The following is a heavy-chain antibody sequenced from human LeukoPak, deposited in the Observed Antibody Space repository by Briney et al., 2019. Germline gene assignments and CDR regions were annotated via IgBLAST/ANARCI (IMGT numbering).Heavy chain of an antibody. CDR1: GGSISSYY. D-gene: IGHD4-23*01. CDR2: IYYSGST. CDR3: ARQGRGYGGNSDY. V-gene: IGHV4-59*08. Sequence: SETLSLTCTVSGGSISSYYWTWIRQPPGKGLEWIGYIYYSGSTNHNPSLKSRVTISVDTSKNQFSLKLSSVTAADTAVYYCARQGRGYGGNSDYWGQGTLVTVSS. J-gene: IGHJ4*02.